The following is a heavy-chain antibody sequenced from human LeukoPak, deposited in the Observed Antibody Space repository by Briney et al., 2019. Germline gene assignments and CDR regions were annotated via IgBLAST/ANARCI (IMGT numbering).Heavy chain of an antibody. Sequence: PGGSLRLSCAASGFTFDDYGMSWVRQAPGKGLEWVSALSGSGGSTFYADSVKGRFTISRDNSNNTLYLQMNSLRAEDTAVYYCAKGRTPDYWGQGTLVTVSS. D-gene: IGHD2-15*01. CDR1: GFTFDDYG. J-gene: IGHJ4*02. CDR2: LSGSGGST. CDR3: AKGRTPDY. V-gene: IGHV3-23*01.